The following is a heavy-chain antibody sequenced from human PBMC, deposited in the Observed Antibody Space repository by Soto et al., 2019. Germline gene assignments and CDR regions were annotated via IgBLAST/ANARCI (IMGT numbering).Heavy chain of an antibody. J-gene: IGHJ4*02. CDR3: ARVNPPTCYGAFPYPPSEK. Sequence: ASLKVSCKASGYTFTSYYMHWVRQAPGQGLEWMGIINPSGGSTSYAQKFQGRVTMTRDTSTGTVYMELSSRGSEDTTVYYCARVNPPTCYGAFPYPPSEKWGQGTLSSVSS. CDR1: GYTFTSYY. CDR2: INPSGGST. V-gene: IGHV1-46*03. D-gene: IGHD4-17*01.